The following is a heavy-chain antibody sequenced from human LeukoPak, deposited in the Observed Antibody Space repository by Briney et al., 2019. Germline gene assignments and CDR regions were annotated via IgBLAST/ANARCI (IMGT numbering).Heavy chain of an antibody. J-gene: IGHJ4*02. V-gene: IGHV1-18*01. D-gene: IGHD6-13*01. CDR2: ISPDNGNT. Sequence: GASVKVSCKASGYTFTSYGISWVRQAPGQGIEWMGWISPDNGNTNYAQKLQGRVTMTADTSTSTAYMDLRSLSSDDTAVYYCARDGSSSWYAYWGQGTLVTVSS. CDR3: ARDGSSSWYAY. CDR1: GYTFTSYG.